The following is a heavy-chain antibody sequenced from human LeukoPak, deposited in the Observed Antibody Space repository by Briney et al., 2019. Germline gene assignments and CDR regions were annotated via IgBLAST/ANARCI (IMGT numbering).Heavy chain of an antibody. Sequence: KPGGSLRLSCAASGFTFSSYAMSWIRQAPGKGLEWVSYISSSGSTIYYADSVKGRFTISRDNAKNSLYLQMNSLRAEDTAVYYCARDPTSSGYSGYTDYWGQGTLVTVSS. D-gene: IGHD5-12*01. V-gene: IGHV3-11*01. CDR2: ISSSGSTI. CDR1: GFTFSSYA. J-gene: IGHJ4*02. CDR3: ARDPTSSGYSGYTDY.